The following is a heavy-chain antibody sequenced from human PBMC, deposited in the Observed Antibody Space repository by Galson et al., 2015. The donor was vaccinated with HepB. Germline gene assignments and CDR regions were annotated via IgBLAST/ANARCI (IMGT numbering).Heavy chain of an antibody. CDR1: EFIFSRYS. CDR3: AMTLRVYYYGMDV. D-gene: IGHD2-8*01. V-gene: IGHV3-48*04. CDR2: ISSDSKTI. J-gene: IGHJ6*02. Sequence: SLRLSCAGSEFIFSRYSMNWVRQAPGKGPEWLAFISSDSKTIYYADSVRGQFTISRDNAKNSLYLQMNNLRAEDTAAYYCAMTLRVYYYGMDVWGQGTTVSVSS.